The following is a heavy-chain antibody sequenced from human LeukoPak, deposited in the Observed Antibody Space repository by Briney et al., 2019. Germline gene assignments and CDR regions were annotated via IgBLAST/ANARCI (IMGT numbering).Heavy chain of an antibody. CDR2: IKSKTDGGTT. CDR3: TTDIVVVPAATFAFDI. Sequence: GGSLRLSCAASGFTFSNAWMSWVRQAPGKGLEWVGRIKSKTDGGTTDYAAPVKGRFTISRDDSKNTLYPQMNSLKTEDTAVYYCTTDIVVVPAATFAFDIWGQGTMVTVSS. CDR1: GFTFSNAW. J-gene: IGHJ3*02. V-gene: IGHV3-15*01. D-gene: IGHD2-2*01.